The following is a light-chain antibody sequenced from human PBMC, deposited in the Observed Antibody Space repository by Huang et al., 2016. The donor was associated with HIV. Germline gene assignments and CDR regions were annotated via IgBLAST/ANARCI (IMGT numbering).Light chain of an antibody. CDR3: HQYNNWPPWT. Sequence: EIVMTQSPATLSVSPGERATLSCRASQCIRSKLDWYQQKPGQAPRLLIYGASTRATGVPARVSGSGSGTEFTLPISSLQSEDFSVYYCHQYNNWPPWTFGEGTKVEIK. J-gene: IGKJ1*01. CDR1: QCIRSK. V-gene: IGKV3-15*01. CDR2: GAS.